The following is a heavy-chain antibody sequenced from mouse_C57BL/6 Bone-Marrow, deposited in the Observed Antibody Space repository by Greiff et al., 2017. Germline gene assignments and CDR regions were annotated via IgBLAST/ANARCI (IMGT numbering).Heavy chain of an antibody. J-gene: IGHJ1*03. V-gene: IGHV5-15*01. D-gene: IGHD1-1*01. CDR2: ISNLAYSI. CDR3: AREGDYYGSSYDWYFDV. CDR1: GFTFSDYG. Sequence: EVKLMESGGGLVQPGGSLKLSCAASGFTFSDYGMAWVRQAPRKGPEWVAFISNLAYSIYYADTVTGRFTISRENAKNTLYLEMSSLWSEDTAMYYCAREGDYYGSSYDWYFDVWGTGTTVTVSS.